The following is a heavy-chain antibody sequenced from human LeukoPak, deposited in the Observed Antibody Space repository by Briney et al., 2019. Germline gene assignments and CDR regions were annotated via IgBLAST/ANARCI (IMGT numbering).Heavy chain of an antibody. CDR2: IPYEGKKK. J-gene: IGHJ6*02. Sequence: GRSLTPSCAPSAFTLNMDGVRWVSHTPGQGLGWVAVIPYEGKKKYYADAVEGRFTNSRDNCENTLYLEMNSLRAEDTGVYYCAKDLVRGVDYYYCVDVGGQGTTVTASS. CDR3: AKDLVRGVDYYYCVDV. CDR1: AFTLNMDG. D-gene: IGHD3-10*01. V-gene: IGHV3-30*18.